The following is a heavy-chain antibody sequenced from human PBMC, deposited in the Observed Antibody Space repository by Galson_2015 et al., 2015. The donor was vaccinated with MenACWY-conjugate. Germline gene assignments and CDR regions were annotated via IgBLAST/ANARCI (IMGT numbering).Heavy chain of an antibody. D-gene: IGHD3-16*02. CDR2: IGGSGRSA. CDR1: GFTFSSYA. CDR3: AKDLISVWGSYLKLDY. Sequence: SLRLSCAASGFTFSSYAMSWVRQAPGKGLEWVSTIGGSGRSADYEDSAKGRFTISRDNSKNTLYLQMNRLRVEDTAVYYCAKDLISVWGSYLKLDYWGQGTLVTVSS. V-gene: IGHV3-23*01. J-gene: IGHJ4*02.